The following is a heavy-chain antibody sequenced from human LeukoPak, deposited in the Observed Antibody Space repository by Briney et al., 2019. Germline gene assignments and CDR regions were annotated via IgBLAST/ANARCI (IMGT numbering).Heavy chain of an antibody. CDR3: ARGSRELYYFDY. J-gene: IGHJ4*02. D-gene: IGHD1-7*01. V-gene: IGHV4-59*01. CDR1: GGSISSYY. CDR2: IYYSGST. Sequence: PSEPLSFTCTVPGGSISSYYWSWIRQPPRQGLDWIGYIYYSGSTKYNPSLKSRVTISVDASKTQFSLKLNSVTAADTAVYYCARGSRELYYFDYWGQGTLVTVSS.